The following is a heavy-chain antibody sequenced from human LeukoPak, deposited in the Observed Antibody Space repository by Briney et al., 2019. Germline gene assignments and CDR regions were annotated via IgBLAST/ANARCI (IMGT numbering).Heavy chain of an antibody. V-gene: IGHV2-5*02. Sequence: SGPTLVKPTQTLTLTCALSGASLSSSGVGVGWIRQAPGKALDWLAVLYWDDEKRYSPSLKSRVTITKDTTKNQVVLILTNMDPMDTGTYYCAHITSGRVHDSFDYWGQGTLVTVSS. CDR3: AHITSGRVHDSFDY. CDR1: GASLSSSGVG. J-gene: IGHJ4*02. CDR2: LYWDDEK. D-gene: IGHD1-26*01.